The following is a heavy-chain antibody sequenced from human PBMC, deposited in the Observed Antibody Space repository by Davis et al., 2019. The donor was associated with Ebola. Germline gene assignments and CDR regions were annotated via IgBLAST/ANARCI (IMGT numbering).Heavy chain of an antibody. V-gene: IGHV3-30*03. D-gene: IGHD4-17*01. Sequence: GESLKISCAASGFTFSSYGMHWVRQAPGKGLEWVAVISYDGSNKYYADSVKGRFTISRDNSKNTLYLQMNSLRAEDTAVYYCARDLRYEYYYYGMDVWGQGTTVTVSS. CDR3: ARDLRYEYYYYGMDV. CDR1: GFTFSSYG. CDR2: ISYDGSNK. J-gene: IGHJ6*02.